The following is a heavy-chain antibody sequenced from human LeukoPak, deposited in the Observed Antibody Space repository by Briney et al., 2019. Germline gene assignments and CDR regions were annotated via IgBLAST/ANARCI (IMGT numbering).Heavy chain of an antibody. Sequence: ASQTLSLTCAVSGGSISSGGYSWSWIRQPPGKGLEWIGYIYHSGSTYYNPSLKSRVTISVDTSKNQFSLKLSSVTAADTAVYYCARGLLWFGESRFRYFDYWGQGTLVTVSS. CDR1: GGSISSGGYS. D-gene: IGHD3-10*01. V-gene: IGHV4-30-2*05. J-gene: IGHJ4*02. CDR2: IYHSGST. CDR3: ARGLLWFGESRFRYFDY.